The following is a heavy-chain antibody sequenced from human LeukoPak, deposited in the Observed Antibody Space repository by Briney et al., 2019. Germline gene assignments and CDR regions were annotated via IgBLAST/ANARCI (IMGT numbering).Heavy chain of an antibody. CDR2: IYHSGST. Sequence: PSETLSLTCTVSGYSISSGYYWGWIRQPPGKGLEWIGSIYHSGSTYYNPSLKSRVTISVDTSKNQFSLKLSSVTAADTAVYYCARDYYDSSGYYKLDYWGQGTLVTVSS. J-gene: IGHJ4*02. D-gene: IGHD3-22*01. CDR1: GYSISSGYY. CDR3: ARDYYDSSGYYKLDY. V-gene: IGHV4-38-2*02.